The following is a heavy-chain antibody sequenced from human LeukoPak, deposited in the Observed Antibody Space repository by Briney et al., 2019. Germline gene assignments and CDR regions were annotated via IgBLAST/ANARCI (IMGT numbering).Heavy chain of an antibody. CDR2: SNWNGETT. CDR1: GFIFEDSG. D-gene: IGHD3-10*01. V-gene: IGHV3-20*04. J-gene: IGHJ4*02. CDR3: ATHSYYYGSGSYPHYLDY. Sequence: GGSLRLSCAASGFIFEDSGMSWVRQGPGKGLEWVSGSNWNGETTGYVDSVKGRFTISRDNAKNSLYLQMNSLRAEDTALYYCATHSYYYGSGSYPHYLDYWGQGTLVTVSS.